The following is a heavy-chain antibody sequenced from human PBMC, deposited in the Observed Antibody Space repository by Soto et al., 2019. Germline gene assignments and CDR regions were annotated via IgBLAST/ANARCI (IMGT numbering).Heavy chain of an antibody. CDR1: GGSMSGYS. V-gene: IGHV4-59*08. Sequence: SETLSLTCTVSGGSMSGYSWSWIRQPPGRGLEWIGHISNSGTAYYNPSLKSRVTISVDTSKNQFSLKLSSVTAADTAVYYCARQRSYSSSWYVDYWGQGTLVTVSS. CDR3: ARQRSYSSSWYVDY. CDR2: ISNSGTA. J-gene: IGHJ4*02. D-gene: IGHD6-13*01.